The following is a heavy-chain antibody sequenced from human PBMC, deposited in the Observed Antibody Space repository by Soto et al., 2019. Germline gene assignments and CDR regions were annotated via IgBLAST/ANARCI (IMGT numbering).Heavy chain of an antibody. D-gene: IGHD2-15*01. CDR2: FSHSGHT. CDR3: ARNGGHYFDY. CDR1: GGSISSRDW. V-gene: IGHV4-4*02. Sequence: QVQLQESGPGLVKPSGPLSLTCTVPGGSISSRDWWSWVRQPPGKGLEWIGEFSHSGHTNYNPSLQSRVTISVDKSKNQFSLELSSVTAADTAVYYCARNGGHYFDYWGQGTLVTVSS. J-gene: IGHJ4*02.